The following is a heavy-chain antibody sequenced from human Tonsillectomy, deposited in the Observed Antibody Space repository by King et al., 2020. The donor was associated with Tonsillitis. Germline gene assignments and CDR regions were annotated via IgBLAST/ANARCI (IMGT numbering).Heavy chain of an antibody. CDR3: AKAMGYSYLYYFDY. J-gene: IGHJ4*02. CDR2: ISGSGAST. Sequence: VQLVQSGGGLVQPGGSLRLSCAASGFTFSTYAMSWVRQAPGEGLEWVSAISGSGASTYYADSVRGRFTISRDNSKNTLYLEMNSLRAEDTAVYNCAKAMGYSYLYYFDYWGQGTLVTVSS. V-gene: IGHV3-23*04. CDR1: GFTFSTYA. D-gene: IGHD5-18*01.